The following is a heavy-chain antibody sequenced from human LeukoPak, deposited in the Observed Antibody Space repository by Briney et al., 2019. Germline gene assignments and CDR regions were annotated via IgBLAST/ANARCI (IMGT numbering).Heavy chain of an antibody. J-gene: IGHJ4*02. CDR1: GGSISSSNW. V-gene: IGHV4-4*02. CDR2: IYHSGST. Sequence: SGTLSLTCAVSGGSISSSNWWSWVRQPPGKGLEWIGEIYHSGSTNYNPSLKSRVTISVDKSKNQFSLKLSSVTAADTAVYYCAREKGNGYNSDYFDYWGQGTLVTVSS. D-gene: IGHD5-24*01. CDR3: AREKGNGYNSDYFDY.